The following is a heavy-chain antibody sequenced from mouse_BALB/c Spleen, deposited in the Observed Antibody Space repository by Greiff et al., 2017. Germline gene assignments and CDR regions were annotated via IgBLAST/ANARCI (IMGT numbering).Heavy chain of an antibody. V-gene: IGHV5-4*02. CDR3: ARDYGNYRSFAY. CDR2: ISDGGSYT. J-gene: IGHJ3*01. D-gene: IGHD2-1*01. Sequence: EVKVVESGGGLVKPGGSLKLSCAASGFTFSDYYMYWVRQTPEKRLEWVATISDGGSYTYYPDSVKGRFTISRDNAKNNLYLQMSSLKSEDTAMYYCARDYGNYRSFAYWGQGTLVTVSA. CDR1: GFTFSDYY.